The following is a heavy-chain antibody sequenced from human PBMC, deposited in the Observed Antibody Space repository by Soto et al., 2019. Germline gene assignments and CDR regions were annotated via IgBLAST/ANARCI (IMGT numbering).Heavy chain of an antibody. D-gene: IGHD3-16*01. CDR2: ISSSGSTI. Sequence: QVQLVESGGGLVKAGGSLRLSCAASGFTFSDYYMSWIRQAPGKGLEWVSYISSSGSTIYYADSVKGRFTISRDNAKNSLYLQMNSLRAEDTAVYYCARVGARGYEYIWGSPRGLDYWGQGTLVTVSS. V-gene: IGHV3-11*01. CDR1: GFTFSDYY. J-gene: IGHJ4*02. CDR3: ARVGARGYEYIWGSPRGLDY.